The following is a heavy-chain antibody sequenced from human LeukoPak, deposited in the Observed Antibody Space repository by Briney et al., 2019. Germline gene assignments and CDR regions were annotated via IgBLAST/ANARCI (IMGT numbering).Heavy chain of an antibody. D-gene: IGHD3-22*01. CDR3: ARPDYYDNSGLTFDP. CDR2: IYYSGST. J-gene: IGHJ5*02. V-gene: IGHV4-39*01. Sequence: SETLSLTCTVSGGSISSSSYYWGWIRQPPGKGLEWIGNIYYSGSTYYNPSLKSRVTISLNTSKNQFSLRLSSVTAADTAVYYCARPDYYDNSGLTFDPWGRGTLVTVSS. CDR1: GGSISSSSYY.